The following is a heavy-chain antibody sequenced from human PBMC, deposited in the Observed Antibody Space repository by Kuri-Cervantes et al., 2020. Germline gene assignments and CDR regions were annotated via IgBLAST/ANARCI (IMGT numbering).Heavy chain of an antibody. D-gene: IGHD3-3*01. V-gene: IGHV3-9*01. CDR1: GFTFSSYA. CDR3: AKDWSYDFWSGPAGP. Sequence: GGSLRLSCAASGFTFSSYAMHWVRQGPGKGLEWVSGISWNSGSKGYADSVRGRFTISRDNAKDSLYLQMNSLRAEDTAFYYCAKDWSYDFWSGPAGPWGQGTLVTVSS. CDR2: ISWNSGSK. J-gene: IGHJ5*02.